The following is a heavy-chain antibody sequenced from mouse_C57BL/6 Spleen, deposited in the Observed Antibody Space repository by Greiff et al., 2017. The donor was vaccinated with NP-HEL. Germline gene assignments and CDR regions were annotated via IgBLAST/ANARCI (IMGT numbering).Heavy chain of an antibody. J-gene: IGHJ4*01. V-gene: IGHV1-82*01. D-gene: IGHD1-1*01. CDR2: IYPGDGDT. CDR1: GYAFSSSW. Sequence: VQLQQSGPELVKPGASVKISCKASGYAFSSSWMNWVKQRPGQGLEWIGRIYPGDGDTNYNGKFKGKATLTADKSSSTAYMQLSSLTSEDSAVYFCARSPHYYGSSFYAMDYWGQGTSVTVSS. CDR3: ARSPHYYGSSFYAMDY.